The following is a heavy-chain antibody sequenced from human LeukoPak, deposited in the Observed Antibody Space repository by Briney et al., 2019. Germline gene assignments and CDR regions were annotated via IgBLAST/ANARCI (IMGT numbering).Heavy chain of an antibody. CDR2: INAGNGNT. CDR3: AMGVGAPEDLAVAAAFDY. Sequence: ASVKVSCKASGYTFTSYAMHWVRQAPGQRLEWMGGINAGNGNTKYSQEFQGRVTITGDTSASTAYMELSSLRSEDTAVYYCAMGVGAPEDLAVAAAFDYWGQGTLVTVSS. J-gene: IGHJ4*02. D-gene: IGHD6-19*01. CDR1: GYTFTSYA. V-gene: IGHV1-3*03.